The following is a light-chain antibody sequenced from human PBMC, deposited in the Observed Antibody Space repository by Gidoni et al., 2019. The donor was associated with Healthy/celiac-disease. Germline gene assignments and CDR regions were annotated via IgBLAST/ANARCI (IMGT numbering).Light chain of an antibody. CDR3: QQLNSLFT. CDR2: AAS. J-gene: IGKJ3*01. Sequence: DIQLTQSPSFLSASVGDRVTIPCRASQGISSYLAWYQQKPGKAPKLLIYAASTLQSGVPSRFSGSGSGTEFTLTISSLQPEDFATYYCQQLNSLFTFGPGTKVDIK. CDR1: QGISSY. V-gene: IGKV1-9*01.